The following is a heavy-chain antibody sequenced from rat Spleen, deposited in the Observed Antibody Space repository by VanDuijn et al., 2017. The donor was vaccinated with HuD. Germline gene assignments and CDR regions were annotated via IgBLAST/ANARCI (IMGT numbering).Heavy chain of an antibody. CDR1: GFTFSNYY. CDR2: ITTGGGDT. J-gene: IGHJ2*01. CDR3: ARHSLYYYSRYIHEYFDN. Sequence: EVQLVESGGGLVQPGRSMKLSCAASGFTFSNYYMAWVRQAPTKGLEWVASITTGGGDTYYRDSVMGRFTISRDNAKNTLYLQMNSLRSEDTATYFCARHSLYYYSRYIHEYFDNWGQGVMVTVSS. D-gene: IGHD1-2*01. V-gene: IGHV5-25*01.